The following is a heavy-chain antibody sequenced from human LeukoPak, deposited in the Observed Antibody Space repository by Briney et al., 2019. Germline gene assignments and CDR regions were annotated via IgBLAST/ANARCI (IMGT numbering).Heavy chain of an antibody. CDR1: GCTFRSYA. V-gene: IGHV3-23*01. CDR3: AKADTTTVTTPKYYFDY. CDR2: ISGSGGST. J-gene: IGHJ4*02. Sequence: PGGSLRLSCAASGCTFRSYALSWVRQAPGKGLEWVSAISGSGGSTYYADSVKGRFTISRDNSKNTVYLQMNSLRAEDTAVYYCAKADTTTVTTPKYYFDYWGQGTLVTVSS. D-gene: IGHD4-17*01.